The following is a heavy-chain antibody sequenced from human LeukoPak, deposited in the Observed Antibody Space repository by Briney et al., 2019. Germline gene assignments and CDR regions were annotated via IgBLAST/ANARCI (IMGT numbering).Heavy chain of an antibody. J-gene: IGHJ5*02. CDR2: IFHTGST. D-gene: IGHD4-17*01. CDR3: WTVTT. Sequence: SETLSLTCTVSGDSISSGNYWGWIRQPPGKGLEWIGSIFHTGSTYFNLSLKSRVTISVDKSKNQFSLKLSSVTAADTAVYYCWTVTTWGQGTLVTVSS. CDR1: GDSISSGNY. V-gene: IGHV4-38-2*02.